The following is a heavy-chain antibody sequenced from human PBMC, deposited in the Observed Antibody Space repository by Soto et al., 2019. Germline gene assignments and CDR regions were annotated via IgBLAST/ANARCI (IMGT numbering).Heavy chain of an antibody. CDR3: ARDQGIAAAGSFDYGMDV. Sequence: NPSETLSLTCAVSGGSISSSNWWSWVRQPPGKGLEWIGEIYHSGSTNYNPSLKSRVTISVDKSKNQFSLKLSSVTAADTAVYYCARDQGIAAAGSFDYGMDVWGQGTTVTVSS. D-gene: IGHD6-13*01. V-gene: IGHV4-4*02. CDR1: GGSISSSNW. CDR2: IYHSGST. J-gene: IGHJ6*02.